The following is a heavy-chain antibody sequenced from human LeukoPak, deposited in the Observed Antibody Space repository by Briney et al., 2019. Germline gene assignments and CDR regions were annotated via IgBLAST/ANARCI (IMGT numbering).Heavy chain of an antibody. CDR3: ARVGITMIVVVTHFDY. CDR2: ISAYNDNT. CDR1: GYIFSSYG. Sequence: ASVKVSCKASGYIFSSYGISWVRQAPGQGLEWMGWISAYNDNTDYAQKLQGRVTVTTDASTSTAYMELRSLRSDDTAVYYCARVGITMIVVVTHFDYWGQGTLVIVSS. V-gene: IGHV1-18*01. J-gene: IGHJ4*02. D-gene: IGHD3-22*01.